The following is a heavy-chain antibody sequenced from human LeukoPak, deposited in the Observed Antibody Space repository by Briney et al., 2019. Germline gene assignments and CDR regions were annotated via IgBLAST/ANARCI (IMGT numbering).Heavy chain of an antibody. CDR3: ARDFDGVQAFDI. CDR2: IKEDGSEK. CDR1: GFTFGIYW. Sequence: GGSLRLSCAASGFTFGIYWMSWVRQAPGKGLEWVANIKEDGSEKYYVDSVKGRFTISSDNAKNSLYLQMNSLRAEDTAVYYCARDFDGVQAFDIWGQGTMVTVSS. D-gene: IGHD3-16*01. V-gene: IGHV3-7*01. J-gene: IGHJ3*02.